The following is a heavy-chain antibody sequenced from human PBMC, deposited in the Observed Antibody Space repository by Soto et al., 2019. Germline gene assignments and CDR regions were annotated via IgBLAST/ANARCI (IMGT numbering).Heavy chain of an antibody. V-gene: IGHV1-69*02. CDR2: IIPILGIA. CDR3: ESRGEYYYGSGSYRDGMDV. J-gene: IGHJ6*02. D-gene: IGHD3-10*01. Sequence: QVQLVQSGAEVKKPGSSVKVSCKASGGTFSSYTISWVRQAPGQVLEWMGRIIPILGIANYAQKFQGRVTITADKSTSTDYMELSRLRSEDTAVYYCESRGEYYYGSGSYRDGMDVWGQGTTVTVSS. CDR1: GGTFSSYT.